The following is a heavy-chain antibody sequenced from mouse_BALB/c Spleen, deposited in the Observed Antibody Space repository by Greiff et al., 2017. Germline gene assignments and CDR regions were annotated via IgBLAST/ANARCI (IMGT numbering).Heavy chain of an antibody. D-gene: IGHD1-1*01. Sequence: EVQLVESGGGLVQPGGSRKLSCAASGFTFSSFGMHWVRQAPEKGLEWVAYISSGSSTIYYADTVKGRFTISRDNPKNTLFLQMTSLRSEDTAMYYCAREGYGSSYWYFDVWGAGTTVTVSS. J-gene: IGHJ1*01. CDR1: GFTFSSFG. CDR2: ISSGSSTI. V-gene: IGHV5-17*02. CDR3: AREGYGSSYWYFDV.